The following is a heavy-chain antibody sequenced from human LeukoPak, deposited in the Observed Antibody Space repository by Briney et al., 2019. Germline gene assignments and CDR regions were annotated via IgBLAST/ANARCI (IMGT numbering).Heavy chain of an antibody. J-gene: IGHJ4*02. CDR2: IRYDGSNK. D-gene: IGHD1-26*01. V-gene: IGHV3-30*02. CDR3: ANVEEWERAGGDY. Sequence: PGGSLRLSCAASGFTFSSYGMHWVRQAPGKGLEWVAFIRYDGSNKYYADSVKGRFTISRDNSKNTLYLQMNSLRAEDTAVYYCANVEEWERAGGDYWGQGTLDTVSS. CDR1: GFTFSSYG.